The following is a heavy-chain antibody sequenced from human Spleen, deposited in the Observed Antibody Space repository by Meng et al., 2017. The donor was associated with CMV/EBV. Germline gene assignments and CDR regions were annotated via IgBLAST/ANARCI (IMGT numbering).Heavy chain of an antibody. CDR2: INPNSGGT. Sequence: ASVKVSCKASGYTFTGYYIHWVRQAPGQGLEWMGWINPNSGGTSYAQKFQGRVTMTRDTSINTAYMELSRLRSDDTAVYFCARRGLGGAVAGMGIDYWGQGTLVTVSS. J-gene: IGHJ4*02. CDR1: GYTFTGYY. CDR3: ARRGLGGAVAGMGIDY. V-gene: IGHV1-2*02. D-gene: IGHD6-19*01.